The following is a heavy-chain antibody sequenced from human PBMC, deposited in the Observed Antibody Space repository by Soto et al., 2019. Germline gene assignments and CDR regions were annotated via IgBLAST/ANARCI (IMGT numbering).Heavy chain of an antibody. Sequence: SETLSLTCTVSSDSISNDYWSWIRQPPGKRLEWIGYIYYTGSTTYNPSLESRVTMSVDTSKNQFSLKLNSVNAADTGVYYCAKYRRTEAEGFTLDYWGRGTLVTVSS. V-gene: IGHV4-59*01. CDR3: AKYRRTEAEGFTLDY. J-gene: IGHJ4*02. CDR1: SDSISNDY. CDR2: IYYTGST. D-gene: IGHD6-13*01.